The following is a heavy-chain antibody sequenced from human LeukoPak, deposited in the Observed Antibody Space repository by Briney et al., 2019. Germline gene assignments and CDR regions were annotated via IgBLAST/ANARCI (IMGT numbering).Heavy chain of an antibody. Sequence: PGGSLRLSCAASGFTFSTYAMSWVRQAAGKGLEWVSLISGSGGGTYYADSVKGRFTISRDNSKNTLYLQLNSLRVEDTAVYYFAKNRGAGSRYYYHMNVWGKGTTVTVSS. CDR3: AKNRGAGSRYYYHMNV. D-gene: IGHD1-26*01. CDR1: GFTFSTYA. CDR2: ISGSGGGT. V-gene: IGHV3-23*01. J-gene: IGHJ6*03.